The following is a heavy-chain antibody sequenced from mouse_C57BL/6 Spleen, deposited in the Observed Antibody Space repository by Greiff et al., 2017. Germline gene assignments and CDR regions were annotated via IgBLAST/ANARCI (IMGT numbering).Heavy chain of an antibody. CDR2: IDPSDSYT. J-gene: IGHJ2*01. V-gene: IGHV1-69*01. CDR3: ARWDYGSYFDY. D-gene: IGHD1-1*01. CDR1: GYTFTSYW. Sequence: QVQLKQPGAELVMPGASVKLSCKASGYTFTSYWMHWVKQRPGQGLEWIGEIDPSDSYTNYNQKFKGKSTLTVDKSSSTAYMQLSSLTSEDSAVYYCARWDYGSYFDYWGQGTTLTVSS.